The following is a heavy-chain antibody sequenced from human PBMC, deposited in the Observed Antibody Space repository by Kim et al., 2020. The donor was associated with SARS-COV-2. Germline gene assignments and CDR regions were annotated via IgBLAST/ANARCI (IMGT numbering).Heavy chain of an antibody. D-gene: IGHD2-21*02. CDR1: GFTFGSYE. V-gene: IGHV3-48*03. Sequence: GGSLRLSCAASGFTFGSYEMNWVRQAPGKGLEWISYISSSSSTIYYADSVKGRFTISRDNAKSSLFLQMNSLRAEDTAVYYCARGYCGSDCHSFFWHWGQGTSVTVSS. CDR2: ISSSSSTI. J-gene: IGHJ1*01. CDR3: ARGYCGSDCHSFFWH.